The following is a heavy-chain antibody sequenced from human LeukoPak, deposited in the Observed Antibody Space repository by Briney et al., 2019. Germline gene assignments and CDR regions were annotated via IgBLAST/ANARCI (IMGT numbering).Heavy chain of an antibody. Sequence: SVKVSCKASGGTFSSYAISWVRQAPGQGLEWMGGIIPIFGTANYVQKFQGRVTITTDESTSTAYMDLSSLRSEDTAVYYCARALPSTYYYDSSGHFDYWGQGTLVTVSS. CDR3: ARALPSTYYYDSSGHFDY. CDR1: GGTFSSYA. CDR2: IIPIFGTA. V-gene: IGHV1-69*05. D-gene: IGHD3-22*01. J-gene: IGHJ4*02.